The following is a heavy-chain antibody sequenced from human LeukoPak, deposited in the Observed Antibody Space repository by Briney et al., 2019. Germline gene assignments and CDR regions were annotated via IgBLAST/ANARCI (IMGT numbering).Heavy chain of an antibody. D-gene: IGHD5-12*01. CDR3: AMGSGYAAY. Sequence: SETLSLTCAVYGGSFGAYYWSWIRQPPGKGLGWIGEVNHSGGTNYNPSLKSRVTISVDMSKNQFSLKLNSVTAADTAVYYCAMGSGYAAYWGQGTLVTVSS. V-gene: IGHV4-34*01. CDR2: VNHSGGT. CDR1: GGSFGAYY. J-gene: IGHJ4*02.